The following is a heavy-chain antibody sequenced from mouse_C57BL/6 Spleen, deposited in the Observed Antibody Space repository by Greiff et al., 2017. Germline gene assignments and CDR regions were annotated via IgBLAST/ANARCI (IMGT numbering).Heavy chain of an antibody. D-gene: IGHD2-1*01. V-gene: IGHV3-6*01. CDR1: GYSITSGYY. J-gene: IGHJ2*01. CDR3: ARSIYYGNYGFDY. Sequence: EVQVVESGPGLVKPSQSLSLTCSVTGYSITSGYYWNWIRQFPGNKLEWMGYISYDGSNNYNPSLKNRISITRDTSKNQFFLKLNSVTTEDTATYYCARSIYYGNYGFDYWGQGTTLTVSS. CDR2: ISYDGSN.